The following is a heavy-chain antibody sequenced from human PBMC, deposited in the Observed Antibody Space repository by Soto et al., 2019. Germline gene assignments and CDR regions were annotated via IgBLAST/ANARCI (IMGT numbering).Heavy chain of an antibody. Sequence: QVQLVQSGAEVKKPGASVKVSCKASGYTFTSYGISWVRQAPGQGLEWMGWISAYNGNTNYAQKLQGRVTMTTDTSTSTAYMELRSLRSDDTAVYYCARDRGYCSSTSCSLPGYYYHGMDVWGQGTTVTVSS. CDR3: ARDRGYCSSTSCSLPGYYYHGMDV. D-gene: IGHD2-2*01. CDR1: GYTFTSYG. CDR2: ISAYNGNT. J-gene: IGHJ6*02. V-gene: IGHV1-18*01.